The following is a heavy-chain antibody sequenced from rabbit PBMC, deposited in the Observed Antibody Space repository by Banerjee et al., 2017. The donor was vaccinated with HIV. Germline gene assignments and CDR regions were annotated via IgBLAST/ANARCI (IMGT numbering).Heavy chain of an antibody. D-gene: IGHD4-1*01. J-gene: IGHJ4*01. CDR3: ARDLAGVIGWNFNL. CDR2: IYAGSSGNT. V-gene: IGHV1S45*01. CDR1: GFSFSSYYW. Sequence: EESGGGLVKPEGSLTLTCTASGFSFSSYYWICWVRQAPGKGLEWIACIYAGSSGNTWYASWAKGRFTISKTSSTTVTLQMTSLTAADAATYFCARDLAGVIGWNFNLWGPGTLVTVS.